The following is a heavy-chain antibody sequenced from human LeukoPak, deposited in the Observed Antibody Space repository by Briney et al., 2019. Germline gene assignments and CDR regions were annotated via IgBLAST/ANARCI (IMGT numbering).Heavy chain of an antibody. V-gene: IGHV3-30*04. CDR3: ARAGYCTNGVCYGMDV. J-gene: IGHJ6*02. Sequence: PGRSLRLSCAASGFTFSSYAMHWVRQAPGKGLEWVAVISYDGSNKYYADSVKGRFTISRDNSKSTLYLQMNSLRAEDTAVYYCARAGYCTNGVCYGMDVWGQGTTVTVSS. CDR1: GFTFSSYA. D-gene: IGHD2-8*01. CDR2: ISYDGSNK.